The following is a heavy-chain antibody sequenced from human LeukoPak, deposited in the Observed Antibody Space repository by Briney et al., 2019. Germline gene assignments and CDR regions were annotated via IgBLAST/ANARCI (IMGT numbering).Heavy chain of an antibody. CDR1: GDSISRSTHY. J-gene: IGHJ4*02. D-gene: IGHD6-25*01. Sequence: SETLSLTCTVSGDSISRSTHYWAWIRQPPGKGLEWIGSVYYGRSPYFNPSLESRATISVDTSKNHFSLKMSSVTAADTAVYYCARSSGTGTFSYWGQGTLVTVSS. CDR3: ARSSGTGTFSY. CDR2: VYYGRSP. V-gene: IGHV4-39*02.